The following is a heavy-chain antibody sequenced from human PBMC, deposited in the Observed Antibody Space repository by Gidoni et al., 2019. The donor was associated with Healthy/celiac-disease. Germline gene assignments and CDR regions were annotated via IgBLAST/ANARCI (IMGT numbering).Heavy chain of an antibody. CDR2: ISGSGGST. J-gene: IGHJ6*03. CDR3: AKRGKEGYSGFFLYYMDV. CDR1: GFTFSSYA. Sequence: EVQLLESGGGLVQPGGSLRLSCAAPGFTFSSYAMSWVRQAPGKGLEWVSAISGSGGSTYYADSVKGRFTISRDNSKNTLYLQMNSQRAEDTAVYYCAKRGKEGYSGFFLYYMDVWGKGTTVTVSS. V-gene: IGHV3-23*01. D-gene: IGHD6-13*01.